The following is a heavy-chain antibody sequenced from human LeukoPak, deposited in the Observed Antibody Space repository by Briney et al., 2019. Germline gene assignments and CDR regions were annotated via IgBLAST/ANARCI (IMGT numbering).Heavy chain of an antibody. CDR2: IYYSGST. J-gene: IGHJ4*02. CDR1: GGSVSSGSYY. Sequence: SETLSLTCTVSGGSVSSGSYYWGWIRQPPGKGLEWIGSIYYSGSTYYNPSLKSRVTISADTSKNQSSLNLSSVTAADTAVYYCARLWGATHFDYWGQGTLVTVSS. D-gene: IGHD1-26*01. CDR3: ARLWGATHFDY. V-gene: IGHV4-39*01.